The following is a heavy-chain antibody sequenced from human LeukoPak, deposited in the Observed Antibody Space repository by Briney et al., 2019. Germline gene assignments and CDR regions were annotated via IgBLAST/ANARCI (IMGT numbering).Heavy chain of an antibody. CDR1: GFTFSSYS. CDR3: ARDRLECSSTSCYIGGALDY. Sequence: GGSLRLSCAASGFTFSSYSMNWVRQAPGKGLEWVSSISSSSSYIYYADSVRGRFTISRDNAKNSLFLQMNSLRAEDTAVYYCARDRLECSSTSCYIGGALDYWGQGTLVTVSS. V-gene: IGHV3-21*01. CDR2: ISSSSSYI. J-gene: IGHJ4*02. D-gene: IGHD2-2*02.